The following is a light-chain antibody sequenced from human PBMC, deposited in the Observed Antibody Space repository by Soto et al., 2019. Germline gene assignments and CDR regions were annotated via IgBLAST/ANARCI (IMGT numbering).Light chain of an antibody. CDR3: HQYHNYSLT. V-gene: IGKV1-5*03. CDR1: QSISSW. Sequence: DVQMTQSPSTLSASVGDRVTITCRASQSISSWLAWYQQKPGKDPKLLIYKASSLEGGVPSRFSGRGSGTDFTLTISSLQPDDFATYYCHQYHNYSLTFGGGTKVDIK. J-gene: IGKJ4*01. CDR2: KAS.